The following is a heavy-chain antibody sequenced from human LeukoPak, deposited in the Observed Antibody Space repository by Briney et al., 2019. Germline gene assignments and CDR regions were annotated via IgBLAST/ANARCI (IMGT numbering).Heavy chain of an antibody. J-gene: IGHJ4*02. V-gene: IGHV4-4*02. D-gene: IGHD1-26*01. CDR3: ARHGPGATTFDY. CDR2: VYHSGST. Sequence: SETLSLTCAVSGDSISTNHWWSWVRQPPGKGLEWIGEVYHSGSTNYNPSLKSRVTISVDKSKNLFSLKLTSVTAADTAMYYCARHGPGATTFDYWGQGTLVTVSS. CDR1: GDSISTNHW.